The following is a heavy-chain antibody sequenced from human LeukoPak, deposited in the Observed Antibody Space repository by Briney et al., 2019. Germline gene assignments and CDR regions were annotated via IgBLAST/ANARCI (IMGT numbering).Heavy chain of an antibody. D-gene: IGHD5-24*01. J-gene: IGHJ4*02. Sequence: ASVKVSCKASGYTFTGYYMHWVRQAPGQGLEWMGWINHNSGGTNYAQKFQGWVTMTRDTSISTAYMELSRLRSDDTAVYYCARGPARDYFDYWGQGTLVTVPS. CDR3: ARGPARDYFDY. V-gene: IGHV1-2*04. CDR1: GYTFTGYY. CDR2: INHNSGGT.